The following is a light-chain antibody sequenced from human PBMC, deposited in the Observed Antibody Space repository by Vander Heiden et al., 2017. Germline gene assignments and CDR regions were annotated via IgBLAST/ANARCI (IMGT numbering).Light chain of an antibody. CDR3: QSYDSSSVV. CDR1: SGSIASNY. V-gene: IGLV6-57*02. Sequence: NFMLTQPHSASSSPGKTVTISCTGSSGSIASNYVQWYQQRPGSAPTTVIYEDNQRPSGVPDRFSGSIDSSSNSASLTISGLKTEDEADYDCQSYDSSSVVFGGGTKLTVL. CDR2: EDN. J-gene: IGLJ2*01.